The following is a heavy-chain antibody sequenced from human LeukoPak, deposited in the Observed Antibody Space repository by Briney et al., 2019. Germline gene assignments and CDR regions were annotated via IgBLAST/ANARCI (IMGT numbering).Heavy chain of an antibody. D-gene: IGHD3-3*01. CDR2: INHSGST. V-gene: IGHV4-34*01. Sequence: PSETLSLACAVYGGSFSGYYWSWIRQPPGKGLEWIGEINHSGSTNYNPSLKSRVTISVDTSKNQFSLKLSSVTAADTAVYYCARAEWHRGYDFWSGPQGYYYYYGMDVWGQGTTVTVSS. J-gene: IGHJ6*02. CDR1: GGSFSGYY. CDR3: ARAEWHRGYDFWSGPQGYYYYYGMDV.